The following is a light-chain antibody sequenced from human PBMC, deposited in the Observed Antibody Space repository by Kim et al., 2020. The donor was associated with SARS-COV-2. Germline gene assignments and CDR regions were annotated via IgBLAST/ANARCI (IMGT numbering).Light chain of an antibody. CDR1: HSVTTN. J-gene: IGKJ1*01. Sequence: SVSPGERATLSCRASHSVTTNLAWYQQKPGQAPRLLISGASTRATGIPARFSGSGSGSEFTLTISSLQSEDCAVYYCQQYYNWWTFGQGTKVDIK. CDR2: GAS. CDR3: QQYYNWWT. V-gene: IGKV3-15*01.